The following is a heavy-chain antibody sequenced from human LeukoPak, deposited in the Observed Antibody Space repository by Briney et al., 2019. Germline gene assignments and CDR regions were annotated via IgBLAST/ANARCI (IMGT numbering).Heavy chain of an antibody. J-gene: IGHJ3*02. D-gene: IGHD1-26*01. CDR3: ARYIVSYPHDAFDI. Sequence: PSQTLSLTCTVSGGSISSYYWSWIRQPPGKGLEWIGYIYYSGSTSYNPSLKSRVTISVDTSKKQFSLKLSSVTAADTAFYYCARYIVSYPHDAFDIWGQGTMVTVSS. CDR1: GGSISSYY. V-gene: IGHV4-59*01. CDR2: IYYSGST.